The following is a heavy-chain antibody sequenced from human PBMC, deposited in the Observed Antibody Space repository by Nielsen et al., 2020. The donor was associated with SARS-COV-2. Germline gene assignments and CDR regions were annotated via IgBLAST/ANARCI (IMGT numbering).Heavy chain of an antibody. J-gene: IGHJ1*01. V-gene: IGHV3-30*18. D-gene: IGHD2-15*01. CDR3: AKSGYCNGGICYSTEFFQD. CDR1: GFTFSSYG. CDR2: ISYDGSNK. Sequence: GGSLRLSCAASGFTFSSYGMHWVRQAPGKGLEWVAVISYDGSNKYYADSVKGRFTISRDNSKNTLNLQMNSLRAEDTAVYYCAKSGYCNGGICYSTEFFQDWGQGTLVTVSS.